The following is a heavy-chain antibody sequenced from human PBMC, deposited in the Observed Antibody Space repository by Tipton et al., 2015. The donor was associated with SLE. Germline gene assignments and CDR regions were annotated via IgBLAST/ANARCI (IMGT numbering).Heavy chain of an antibody. D-gene: IGHD1-26*01. CDR2: IHTTGST. CDR1: GDSISSGTHY. CDR3: AVILIDSEN. V-gene: IGHV4-61*09. J-gene: IGHJ4*02. Sequence: TLSLTCTVSGDSISSGTHYWSWIRQPAGKGLEWIGHIHTTGSTNYSPSLKNRVTISVDTTKNQFSLNLSSVTAADTAVYYCAVILIDSENWGQGTLVTVSS.